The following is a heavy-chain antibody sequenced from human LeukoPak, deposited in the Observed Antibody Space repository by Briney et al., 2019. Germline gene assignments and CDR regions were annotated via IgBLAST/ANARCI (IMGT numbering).Heavy chain of an antibody. D-gene: IGHD4-17*01. CDR2: IYHSGST. CDR3: ARDPTGAY. J-gene: IGHJ4*02. CDR1: GGSISGYY. V-gene: IGHV4-59*01. Sequence: PSETLSLTCTVSGGSISGYYWSWIRQPPGKGLQWIGYIYHSGSTSYSPSLKSRVTISVDTSKNQFSLNLSSVTAADTAVYYCARDPTGAYWGQGTLVTVSS.